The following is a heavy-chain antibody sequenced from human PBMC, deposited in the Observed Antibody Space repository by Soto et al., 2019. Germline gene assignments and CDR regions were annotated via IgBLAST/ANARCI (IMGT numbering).Heavy chain of an antibody. D-gene: IGHD6-19*01. CDR2: IIPMFGIP. CDR1: GGTLNKHA. V-gene: IGHV1-69*01. J-gene: IGHJ3*01. Sequence: QAQLVQSGAEVKKPGSSVKVSCTASGGTLNKHAITWVRRAPGEGLEWLGGIIPMFGIPNYSQKFQGRVTITADDSTNTSHMELTSLTSDDTAVYYCARGGTSGWLKGAYDVWGQGTMVTVSS. CDR3: ARGGTSGWLKGAYDV.